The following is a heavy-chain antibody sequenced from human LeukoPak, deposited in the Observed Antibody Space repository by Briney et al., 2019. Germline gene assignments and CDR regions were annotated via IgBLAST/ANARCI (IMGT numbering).Heavy chain of an antibody. CDR2: ISGSGSGK. CDR3: ARDRRLHN. CDR1: GFTFSNYE. Sequence: PGGSLRLSCAASGFTFSNYEVNWVRQAPGKGLEWVSYISGSGSGKYYSDSVKGRFTISRDNAKNSLYLQMNSLRAEDTATYYCARDRRLHNWGQGTLVTVSS. D-gene: IGHD1-14*01. J-gene: IGHJ4*02. V-gene: IGHV3-48*03.